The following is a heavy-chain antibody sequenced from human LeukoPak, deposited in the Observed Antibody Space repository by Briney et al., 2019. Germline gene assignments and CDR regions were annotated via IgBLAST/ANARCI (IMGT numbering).Heavy chain of an antibody. J-gene: IGHJ4*02. CDR3: AKDPRSSGWYYFDY. CDR2: IKQDGSEK. CDR1: GFTFSSYW. V-gene: IGHV3-7*01. Sequence: PGGSLRLSCAGSGFTFSSYWMSWVRQAPGKGLEWVANIKQDGSEKHYVDSVKGRFTISRDNSKNTLYLQMNSLRAEDTAVYYCAKDPRSSGWYYFDYWGQGTLVTVSS. D-gene: IGHD6-19*01.